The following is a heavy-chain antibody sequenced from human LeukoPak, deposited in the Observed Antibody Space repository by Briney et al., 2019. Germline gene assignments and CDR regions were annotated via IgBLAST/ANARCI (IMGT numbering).Heavy chain of an antibody. D-gene: IGHD2-2*01. CDR1: GGTFSSYA. CDR2: IIPIFGTA. Sequence: GASVKVSCKASGGTFSSYAISWVRQAPGQGLEWMGGIIPIFGTANYAQKFQGRVTITTDESTSTAYMELSSLRSEDTAVYYCARSRRSSSIVVVPAPRYAFDIWGQGTMVTVSS. J-gene: IGHJ3*02. V-gene: IGHV1-69*05. CDR3: ARSRRSSSIVVVPAPRYAFDI.